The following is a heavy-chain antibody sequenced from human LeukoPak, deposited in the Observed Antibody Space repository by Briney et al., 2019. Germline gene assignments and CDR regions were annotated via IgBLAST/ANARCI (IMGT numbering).Heavy chain of an antibody. CDR3: VRGSTIAVAEGAFDI. J-gene: IGHJ3*02. Sequence: GGSLRLSCAASGFTFSSYEMNWVRQAPGKGLEWVAVISYDGSNKYYADSVKGRFTISRDNSKNTLYLQMNSLRAEDTAVYYCVRGSTIAVAEGAFDIWGQGTMVTVSS. V-gene: IGHV3-30*04. D-gene: IGHD6-19*01. CDR2: ISYDGSNK. CDR1: GFTFSSYE.